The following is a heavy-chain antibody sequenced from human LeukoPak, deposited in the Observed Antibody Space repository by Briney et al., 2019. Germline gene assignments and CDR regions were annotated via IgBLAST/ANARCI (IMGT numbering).Heavy chain of an antibody. J-gene: IGHJ4*02. D-gene: IGHD5-18*01. Sequence: MAGGSLRLSCAASGFTFSSYSMNWVRQAPGKGLEWVSSISSSSSYIYYADSVKGRFTISRDNAKNSLYLQMNSLRAEDTAVYYCAKGRGYSYGTGDYWGQGTLVTVSS. CDR2: ISSSSSYI. V-gene: IGHV3-21*01. CDR1: GFTFSSYS. CDR3: AKGRGYSYGTGDY.